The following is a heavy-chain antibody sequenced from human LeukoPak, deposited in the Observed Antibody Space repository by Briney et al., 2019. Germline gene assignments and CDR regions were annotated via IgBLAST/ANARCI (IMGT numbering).Heavy chain of an antibody. D-gene: IGHD4/OR15-4a*01. CDR1: GFTFSGYD. Sequence: GGSLRLSCAASGFTFSGYDMNWVRQAPGKGLEWVAVISGSGGSESYADSVKGRFIISRDNSKNSLFLRMNSLRDADTAVYDCAEALGAVLGATRNFYFYYGIDVWGQGTTVTVSS. CDR2: ISGSGGSE. V-gene: IGHV3-23*01. J-gene: IGHJ6*02. CDR3: AEALGAVLGATRNFYFYYGIDV.